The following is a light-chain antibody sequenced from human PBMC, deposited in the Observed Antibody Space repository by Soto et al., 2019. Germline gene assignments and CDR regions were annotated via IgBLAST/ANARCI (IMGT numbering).Light chain of an antibody. CDR3: QQYRT. V-gene: IGKV3-15*01. Sequence: EIVMTQSPATLSVSPGERATLSCRASQSVSSNLAWYQQKPGQAPRLLINGASTTATGIPARFSGSGSGTEFTLTISSLQSEDFAVYYCQQYRTFGQGTKVEIK. CDR1: QSVSSN. J-gene: IGKJ1*01. CDR2: GAS.